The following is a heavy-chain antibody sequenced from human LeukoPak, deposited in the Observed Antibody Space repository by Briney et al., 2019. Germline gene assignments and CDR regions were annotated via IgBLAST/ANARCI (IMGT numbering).Heavy chain of an antibody. D-gene: IGHD6-19*01. J-gene: IGHJ4*02. Sequence: GGSLRLSCAASGFTFSSYEMNWVRQAPGKGLEWVSSISSSSSYIYYADSVKGRFTISRDNAKNSLYLQMNSLRAEDTAVYYCARDRGSGWSDYWGQGTLVTVSS. CDR3: ARDRGSGWSDY. CDR1: GFTFSSYE. V-gene: IGHV3-21*01. CDR2: ISSSSSYI.